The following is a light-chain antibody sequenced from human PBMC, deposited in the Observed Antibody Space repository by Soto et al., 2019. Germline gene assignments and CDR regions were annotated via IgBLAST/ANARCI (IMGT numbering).Light chain of an antibody. CDR3: QQYSSSPLT. J-gene: IGKJ4*01. Sequence: EILLTQSPGTGSLSPGERATLSCRASQSVTSNYLAWYHQKPGQAPRLLIYGTSNRATGVPDRFRGSGSGTDFTLTISRLEPEDFALYYCQQYSSSPLTFGGGTKVDIK. CDR1: QSVTSNY. V-gene: IGKV3-20*01. CDR2: GTS.